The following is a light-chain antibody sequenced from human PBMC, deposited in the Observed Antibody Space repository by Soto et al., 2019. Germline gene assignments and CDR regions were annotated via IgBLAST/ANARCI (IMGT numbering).Light chain of an antibody. V-gene: IGKV1-39*01. J-gene: IGKJ4*01. CDR2: GAS. Sequence: DIQMTQSPTTLSASVGDRVTLTCRASQDISSFLNWYQQKPGKAPKLLIYGASSLQTGVPSRFSGSGSGTDFTLAISSLEPEDFATYYCQQSTSSPLVTFGGGTRVDVK. CDR3: QQSTSSPLVT. CDR1: QDISSF.